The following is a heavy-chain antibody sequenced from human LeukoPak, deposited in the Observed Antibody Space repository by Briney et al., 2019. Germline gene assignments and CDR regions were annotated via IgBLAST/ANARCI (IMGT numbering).Heavy chain of an antibody. J-gene: IGHJ4*02. CDR3: ARGGDRRGFDY. CDR2: IKRKTDGGTT. D-gene: IGHD1-14*01. CDR1: GFTFSNAW. V-gene: IGHV3-15*05. Sequence: GGSLRLSCAASGFTFSNAWMSWVRQAPGKGLEWVGRIKRKTDGGTTYYSPALQSRVSISVDTSDNKFSLKLKSLTAADTAVYYCARGGDRRGFDYWGQGTLVTVSS.